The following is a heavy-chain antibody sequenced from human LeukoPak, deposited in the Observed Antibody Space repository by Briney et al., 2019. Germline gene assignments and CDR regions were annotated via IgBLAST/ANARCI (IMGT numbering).Heavy chain of an antibody. CDR1: GYTFTGYY. CDR3: AREGYSSRNWFDP. V-gene: IGHV1-2*02. D-gene: IGHD6-13*01. CDR2: INPNSGGT. Sequence: GASVKLSCKACGYTFTGYYMHWVRQAPGQGLEWMGWINPNSGGTNYAQKFQGRVTMTRDTSISTAYMELSRLRSDDTAVYYCAREGYSSRNWFDPWGQGTLVTVSS. J-gene: IGHJ5*02.